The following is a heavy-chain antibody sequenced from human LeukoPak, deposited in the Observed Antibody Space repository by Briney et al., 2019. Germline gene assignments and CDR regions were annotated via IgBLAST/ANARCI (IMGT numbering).Heavy chain of an antibody. Sequence: GRSLRLSCAASGFTFSSYAMHWVRQAPGKGLEWVAVISDDGSNKYYADSVKGRFTISRDNSKYTLYLQMNSLRAEDTAVYYCARDGQGGSYSSSSEFDYWGQGTLDTVSS. CDR3: ARDGQGGSYSSSSEFDY. CDR2: ISDDGSNK. J-gene: IGHJ4*02. V-gene: IGHV3-30-3*01. D-gene: IGHD6-6*01. CDR1: GFTFSSYA.